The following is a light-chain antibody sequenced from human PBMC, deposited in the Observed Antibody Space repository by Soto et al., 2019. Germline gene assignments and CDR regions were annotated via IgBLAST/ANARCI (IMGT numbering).Light chain of an antibody. CDR2: DAS. V-gene: IGKV1-33*01. J-gene: IGKJ2*01. Sequence: DIQMTQSPSSLSASVGDRVTITCQASQDISNYLNWYQQKPGKAPKLLIYDASNLETGVPSRFSGSGSGTDFTFAISSLPPEDIATYYCQQYDNLPYTCGQGTKLEIK. CDR3: QQYDNLPYT. CDR1: QDISNY.